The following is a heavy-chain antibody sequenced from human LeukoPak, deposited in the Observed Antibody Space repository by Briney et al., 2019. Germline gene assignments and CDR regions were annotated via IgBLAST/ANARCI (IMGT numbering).Heavy chain of an antibody. D-gene: IGHD6-13*01. Sequence: SETLSLTCAVSGYSISSGYYWGWIRQPPGKGLEWIGSIYHSGSTYYNPSLKSRVTISVDTSKNQFSLELSSVTAADTAVYYCARRAAAAGIDYWGQGTLVTVSS. J-gene: IGHJ4*02. CDR1: GYSISSGYY. CDR3: ARRAAAAGIDY. V-gene: IGHV4-38-2*01. CDR2: IYHSGST.